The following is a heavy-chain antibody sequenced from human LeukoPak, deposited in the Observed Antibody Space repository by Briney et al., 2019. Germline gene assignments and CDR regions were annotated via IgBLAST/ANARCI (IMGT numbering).Heavy chain of an antibody. CDR1: GFTLSSYA. V-gene: IGHV3-23*01. Sequence: GGSLRLSCAASGFTLSSYAMSWVRQAPGKGLEWVSAISGSGGSTYYADSVKGRFTISRDNSKNTLYLQMNSLRAEDTAVYYCAKDDMVRGVIITTGADYWGQGTLVTVSS. CDR2: ISGSGGST. D-gene: IGHD3-10*01. J-gene: IGHJ4*02. CDR3: AKDDMVRGVIITTGADY.